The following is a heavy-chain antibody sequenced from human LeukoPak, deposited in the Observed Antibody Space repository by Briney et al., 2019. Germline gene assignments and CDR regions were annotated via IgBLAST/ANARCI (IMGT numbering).Heavy chain of an antibody. V-gene: IGHV3-7*01. CDR3: ARGGERLVDY. J-gene: IGHJ4*02. CDR2: IKQDGSEK. Sequence: GGSLRLSCAASGFTFSRYWMSWVRQAPGKGLEWVANIKQDGSEKYYVDSVKGRFTISRDNAQNSLYLQMNSLRAEDTAVYYCARGGERLVDYWGQGTPVTVSS. CDR1: GFTFSRYW.